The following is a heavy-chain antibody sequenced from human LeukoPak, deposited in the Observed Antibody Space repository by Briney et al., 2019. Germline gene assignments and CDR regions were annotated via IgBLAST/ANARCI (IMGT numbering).Heavy chain of an antibody. CDR2: IYYSGST. CDR1: GGSISSYY. J-gene: IGHJ6*02. CDR3: ARGYGDPTYGMDV. V-gene: IGHV4-59*08. D-gene: IGHD4-17*01. Sequence: PSETLSLTCTVSGGSISSYYRSWIRQPPGKGLEWIGYIYYSGSTNYNPSLKSRVTISVDTSKNQFSLKLSSVTAADTAVYYCARGYGDPTYGMDVWGQGTTVTVSS.